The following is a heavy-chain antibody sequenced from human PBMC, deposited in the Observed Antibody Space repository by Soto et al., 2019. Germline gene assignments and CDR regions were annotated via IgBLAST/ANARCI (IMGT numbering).Heavy chain of an antibody. J-gene: IGHJ3*02. D-gene: IGHD3-22*01. CDR1: GDSISRIDYY. V-gene: IGHV4-31*03. CDR2: IYFRGNT. CDR3: AREGGSYDSGGYLIRGAFDI. Sequence: SETLSLTCSVSGDSISRIDYYWTWIRQHPEKGLEWIGNIYFRGNTYYSPSLESRRTISVDTSKNQFSLKLTSVTAADTAVYYCAREGGSYDSGGYLIRGAFDIWGQGTMVTVSS.